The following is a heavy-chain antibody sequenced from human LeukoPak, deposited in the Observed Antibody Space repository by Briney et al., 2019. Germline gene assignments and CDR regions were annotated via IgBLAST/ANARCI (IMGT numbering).Heavy chain of an antibody. D-gene: IGHD6-13*01. CDR1: GFSLSTSGVG. CDR2: IYWNDDK. CDR3: AHRGVWPNYFDY. Sequence: GPTLVNPTQTLTLTCTFSGFSLSTSGVGVGWIRQPPGKALEWLALIYWNDDKRYSPSLKSRLTITKDTSKNQVVLTMTNMDPVDTATYFCAHRGVWPNYFDYWGQGTLVTVSS. V-gene: IGHV2-5*01. J-gene: IGHJ4*02.